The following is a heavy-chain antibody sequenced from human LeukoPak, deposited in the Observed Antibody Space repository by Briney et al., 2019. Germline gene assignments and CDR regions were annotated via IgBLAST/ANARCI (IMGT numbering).Heavy chain of an antibody. J-gene: IGHJ4*02. D-gene: IGHD1-26*01. CDR2: INHSGST. CDR1: GGSFSGYY. Sequence: SETLSLTCAVSGGSFSGYYWNWIRQSPGKGLEWIGEINHSGSTHYNPSLKSRVTISVDTSKNQFSLKLSSVTAADTAVYYCARLALQEVGATQTYYLDYWGQGTLVTVSS. CDR3: ARLALQEVGATQTYYLDY. V-gene: IGHV4-34*01.